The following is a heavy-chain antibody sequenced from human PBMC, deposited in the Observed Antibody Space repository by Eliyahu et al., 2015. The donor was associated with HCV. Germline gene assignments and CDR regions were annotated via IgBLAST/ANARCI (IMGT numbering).Heavy chain of an antibody. Sequence: QVQLVQSGAEVKKPGASVKVSCKASGYTFTSYYMHWVRQAPGQGLEWIGIIHPSGGTTAYAQIFQGRVTMTRDTSTSTVYMELSSLRSDDTAVYYCARAKDIVVVADAIVRKYGMDVWGQGTTVTVSS. V-gene: IGHV1-46*01. CDR1: GYTFTSYY. CDR3: ARAKDIVVVADAIVRKYGMDV. D-gene: IGHD2-2*02. CDR2: IHPSGGTT. J-gene: IGHJ6*02.